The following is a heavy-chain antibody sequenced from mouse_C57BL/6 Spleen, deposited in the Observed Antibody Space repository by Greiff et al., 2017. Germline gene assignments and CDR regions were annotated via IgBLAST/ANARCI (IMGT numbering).Heavy chain of an antibody. CDR3: ASSPSTTVGGFAY. Sequence: EVQLQQSGPELVKPGASVKISCKASGYSFTAYNMNWVKQSNGKSLEWIGVINPNYGNTSYNQKFKGKATLTVDQSSSTAYMQLNSVTSEDSAVYYAASSPSTTVGGFAYWGQGTLVTVSA. CDR2: INPNYGNT. CDR1: GYSFTAYN. J-gene: IGHJ3*01. D-gene: IGHD1-1*01. V-gene: IGHV1-39*01.